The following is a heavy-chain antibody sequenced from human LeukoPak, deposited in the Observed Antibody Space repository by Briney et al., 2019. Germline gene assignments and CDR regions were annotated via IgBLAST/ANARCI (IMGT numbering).Heavy chain of an antibody. Sequence: PGGSLRLSCAASGFTVSSNHMSWVRQAPGKGLEWVSVIYSGGSTYYADSVKGRFTISRDNSKNMLYLQMNSLRAEDTAVYYCATVVGAMDFDYWGQGTLVTVSS. J-gene: IGHJ4*02. D-gene: IGHD1-26*01. CDR1: GFTVSSNH. CDR3: ATVVGAMDFDY. CDR2: IYSGGST. V-gene: IGHV3-66*01.